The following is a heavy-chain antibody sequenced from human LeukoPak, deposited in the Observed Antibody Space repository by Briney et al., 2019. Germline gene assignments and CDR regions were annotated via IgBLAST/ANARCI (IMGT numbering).Heavy chain of an antibody. Sequence: PSETLSLTCTVSGGSISSYYWSWIRQPAGKGLEWIGRIYTSGSTNYNPFLKSRVTMSVDTSKNQFSLKLSSVTAADTAVYYCAREAGYCSSTSCYYFDYWGQGTLVTVSS. D-gene: IGHD2-2*01. CDR1: GGSISSYY. J-gene: IGHJ4*02. CDR2: IYTSGST. V-gene: IGHV4-4*07. CDR3: AREAGYCSSTSCYYFDY.